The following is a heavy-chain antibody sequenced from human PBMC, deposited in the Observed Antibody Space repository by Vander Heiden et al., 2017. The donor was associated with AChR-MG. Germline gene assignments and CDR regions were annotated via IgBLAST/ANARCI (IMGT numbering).Heavy chain of an antibody. Sequence: QVQLVESGGGVVQPGRSLRLSCAASGFTFSSFGMHWFRQAPGKGLEWVAVIANDGRDKHHADSVKGRFTISRDNSKNTLYLQMNSLRGEDTAVYYCAKDRDRGAAGYYLDYWGQGTLVTVSS. CDR2: IANDGRDK. CDR3: AKDRDRGAAGYYLDY. D-gene: IGHD6-13*01. J-gene: IGHJ4*02. V-gene: IGHV3-30*18. CDR1: GFTFSSFG.